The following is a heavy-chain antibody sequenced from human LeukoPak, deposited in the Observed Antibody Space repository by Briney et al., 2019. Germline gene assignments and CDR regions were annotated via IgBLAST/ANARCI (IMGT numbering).Heavy chain of an antibody. CDR3: ASVSNWNYANYYMDV. CDR2: IYHSGST. D-gene: IGHD1-7*01. Sequence: SETLSLTCTVSGGSISSYYWSWIRQPPGKGLEWIGYIYHSGSTYYNPSLKSRVTISVDRSKNQFSLKLSSVTAADTAVYYCASVSNWNYANYYMDVWGKGTTVTVSS. J-gene: IGHJ6*03. V-gene: IGHV4-59*01. CDR1: GGSISSYY.